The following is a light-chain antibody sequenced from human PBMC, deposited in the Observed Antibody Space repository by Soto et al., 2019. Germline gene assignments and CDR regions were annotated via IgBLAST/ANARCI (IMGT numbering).Light chain of an antibody. V-gene: IGLV2-8*01. J-gene: IGLJ2*01. CDR3: CSYAGSNSLV. CDR1: SSDVGGYNY. CDR2: EVS. Sequence: QSVLTQPASVSGSPGQSITISCTGTSSDVGGYNYVSWYQHHPGKAPKLMIYEVSKRPSGVPDRFSGSKSGNTASLTVSGLQAEDEADYYCCSYAGSNSLVFGGVTKLTVL.